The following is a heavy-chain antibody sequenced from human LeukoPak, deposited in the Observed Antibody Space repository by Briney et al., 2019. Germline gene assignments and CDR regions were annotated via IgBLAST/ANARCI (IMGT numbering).Heavy chain of an antibody. D-gene: IGHD5-18*01. V-gene: IGHV3-30*04. CDR1: GFTFSSYA. CDR3: ARGAVDTAMVYFDY. J-gene: IGHJ4*02. CDR2: ISYDGSNK. Sequence: GRSLRLSCAASGFTFSSYAMHWVRQAPGKGLEWVAVISYDGSNKYYADSVKGRFTISRDNSKNTLYLQMNSLRAEDTAVYYCARGAVDTAMVYFDYWGQGTLVTVSS.